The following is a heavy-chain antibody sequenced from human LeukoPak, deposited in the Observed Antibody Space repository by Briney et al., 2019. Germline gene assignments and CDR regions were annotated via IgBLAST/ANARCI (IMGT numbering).Heavy chain of an antibody. CDR2: IIPIFGTA. CDR1: GGTFSSYD. CDR3: ARLRSTYWYFDL. V-gene: IGHV1-69*13. J-gene: IGHJ2*01. D-gene: IGHD4-17*01. Sequence: VASVKVSCKASGGTFSSYDIRWVRQAPGQGLEWMGGIIPIFGTANSAQKFQGRVTITADESTSTAYMELSSLRSEDTAVYYCARLRSTYWYFDLWGRGTLVTVSS.